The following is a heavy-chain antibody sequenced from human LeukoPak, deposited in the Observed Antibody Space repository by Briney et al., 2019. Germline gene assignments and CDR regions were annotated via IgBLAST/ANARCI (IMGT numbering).Heavy chain of an antibody. CDR3: AKEGTYGSSWSLNY. V-gene: IGHV7-4-1*02. J-gene: IGHJ4*02. CDR2: INTNTGNP. CDR1: GYTFTSYA. Sequence: ASVKVSCKASGYTFTSYAMNWVRQAPAQGLEWMGWINTNTGNPTYAQGFTGRFVFSLDTSVNTAYLQISSLKAEDTAVYYCAKEGTYGSSWSLNYWGQGTLVTVSS. D-gene: IGHD6-13*01.